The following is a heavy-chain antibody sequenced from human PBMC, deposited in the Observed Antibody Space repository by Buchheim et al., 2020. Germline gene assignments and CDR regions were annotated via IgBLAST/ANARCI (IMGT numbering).Heavy chain of an antibody. CDR2: MTSDEKTI. J-gene: IGHJ6*02. Sequence: EVQLVESGGGSVQPGGSLRLSCAASGFTFSRYSMNWARQAPGKGLEWVSYMTSDEKTIYYTDSVKGRFTISRDHSRNLLLLQMHSLRVDDTALYYCARSVQFGMDVWGQGTT. CDR3: ARSVQFGMDV. V-gene: IGHV3-48*01. CDR1: GFTFSRYS.